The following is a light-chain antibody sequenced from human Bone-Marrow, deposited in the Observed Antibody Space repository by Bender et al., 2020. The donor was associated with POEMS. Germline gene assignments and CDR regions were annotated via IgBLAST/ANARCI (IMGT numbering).Light chain of an antibody. J-gene: IGLJ1*01. CDR1: SSNIGSDT. Sequence: QSVLTQPPSASGTPGQRVTISCSGGSSNIGSDTVNWYQQVPGAAPKLVIYSNSQRPSGVPDRFSGSKSGNTASLTVSGLQAADEADYYCCSYAGSYSFVFGAPTKVTV. CDR2: SNS. V-gene: IGLV1-44*01. CDR3: CSYAGSYSFV.